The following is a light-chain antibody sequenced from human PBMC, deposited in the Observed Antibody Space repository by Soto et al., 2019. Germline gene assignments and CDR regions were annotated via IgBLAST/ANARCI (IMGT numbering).Light chain of an antibody. CDR3: QAWDG. CDR2: QDS. J-gene: IGLJ2*01. CDR1: KLGDKY. Sequence: SYELTQPPSVSVSPGQTASITCSGDKLGDKYACWYQQKPGQSPVLVIYQDSKRPSGIPERFSGSNSGNTATLTISGTQAMDEADYYCQAWDGFGGGTKVTVL. V-gene: IGLV3-1*01.